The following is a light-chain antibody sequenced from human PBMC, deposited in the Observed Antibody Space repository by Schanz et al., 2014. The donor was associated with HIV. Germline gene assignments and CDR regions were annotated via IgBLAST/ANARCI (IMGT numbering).Light chain of an antibody. V-gene: IGLV2-11*01. J-gene: IGLJ3*02. CDR3: AAWDDSLSAWV. Sequence: QSVLTQPRSVSGSPGQSVTISCTGTSSDVGSYNYVSWYQQRPGKAPKLMIYDVTKRPSGVPDRFSGSKSGNTASLTISGLQAEDEADYFCAAWDDSLSAWVFGGGTKLTVL. CDR2: DVT. CDR1: SSDVGSYNY.